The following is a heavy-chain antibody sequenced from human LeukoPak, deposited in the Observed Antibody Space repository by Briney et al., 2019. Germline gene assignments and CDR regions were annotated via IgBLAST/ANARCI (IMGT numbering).Heavy chain of an antibody. CDR3: ARGGMLASGRYPLDC. D-gene: IGHD6-13*01. Sequence: PGGSLRLSCAASGFAFSSYDMNWVRQAPGKGLEWVSSITPDSSSRYYADSVKGRFTISRDNAKNSLYLQMNSLRDEDTAVYSCARGGMLASGRYPLDCWGLGTLVTVSS. CDR1: GFAFSSYD. J-gene: IGHJ4*02. V-gene: IGHV3-48*02. CDR2: ITPDSSSR.